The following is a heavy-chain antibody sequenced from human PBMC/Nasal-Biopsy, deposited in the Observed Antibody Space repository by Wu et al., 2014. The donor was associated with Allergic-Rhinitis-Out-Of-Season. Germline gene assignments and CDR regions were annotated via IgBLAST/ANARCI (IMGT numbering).Heavy chain of an antibody. Sequence: LRLSCAASGITLSYYGVHWLRQAPGKGLEWVAVTSYDGSNKYYADSVEGRFTISRDNSKNIIYPQMNSLRADDTAVYYCARGSPSPMATGLDHWGQGTLVTVSS. D-gene: IGHD3-10*01. CDR3: ARGSPSPMATGLDH. CDR2: TSYDGSNK. CDR1: GITLSYYG. J-gene: IGHJ4*02. V-gene: IGHV3-30-3*01.